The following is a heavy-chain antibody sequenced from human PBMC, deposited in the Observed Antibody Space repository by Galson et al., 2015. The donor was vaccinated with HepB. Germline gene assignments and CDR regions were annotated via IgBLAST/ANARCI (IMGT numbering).Heavy chain of an antibody. Sequence: SVKVSCKASGYTFRRYGISWLRQAPGQGPEWMGGISPYNVNANYAPKVQGRVTMTTDTSTNTAYMELRSLRSDDTAIYYCARGGLATIGGPTFDYWGQGTLVTASS. D-gene: IGHD5-24*01. J-gene: IGHJ4*02. CDR1: GYTFRRYG. CDR3: ARGGLATIGGPTFDY. V-gene: IGHV1-18*01. CDR2: ISPYNVNA.